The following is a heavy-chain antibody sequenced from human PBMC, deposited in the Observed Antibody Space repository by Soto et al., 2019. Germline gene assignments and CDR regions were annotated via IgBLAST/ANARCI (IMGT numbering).Heavy chain of an antibody. V-gene: IGHV1-18*01. Sequence: QFRLVQSGAEVKKPGASVKVSCKASGYTFPSNGISWVRQAPGQGLEWMGWISAYNGNTNYAQKLQGRVTMTTDTSTSTAYMELRSLRSDDTAVYYCARDSRYIQLGDYWGQGTLVTVSS. D-gene: IGHD5-18*01. CDR3: ARDSRYIQLGDY. CDR1: GYTFPSNG. CDR2: ISAYNGNT. J-gene: IGHJ4*02.